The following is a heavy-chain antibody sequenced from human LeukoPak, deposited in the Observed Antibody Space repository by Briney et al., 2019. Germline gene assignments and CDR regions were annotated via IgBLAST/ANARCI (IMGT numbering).Heavy chain of an antibody. CDR3: ARGFSGPATPYFDY. Sequence: SVKVSCKASGGTFGSYAISWVRQAPGQGLEWMGGIIPIFGTANYAQKFQGRVTITADKSTSTAYMELSSLRSEDTAVYFCARGFSGPATPYFDYWGQGTLVTVSS. J-gene: IGHJ4*02. V-gene: IGHV1-69*06. CDR2: IIPIFGTA. CDR1: GGTFGSYA. D-gene: IGHD2-15*01.